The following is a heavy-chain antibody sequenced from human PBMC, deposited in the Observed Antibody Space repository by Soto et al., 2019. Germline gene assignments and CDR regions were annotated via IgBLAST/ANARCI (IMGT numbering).Heavy chain of an antibody. V-gene: IGHV3-7*04. J-gene: IGHJ4*02. CDR1: GFNISTYW. D-gene: IGHD2-15*01. CDR2: IKEDGSEE. CDR3: ARGGGSFNL. Sequence: GGSLRLSCAASGFNISTYWMTWVRQAPGKGLEWVAGIKEDGSEEKFMDSVKGRFTISRDNAKNSLYLQMNSLRAEDTAVYYCARGGGSFNLWGQGTPVTVSS.